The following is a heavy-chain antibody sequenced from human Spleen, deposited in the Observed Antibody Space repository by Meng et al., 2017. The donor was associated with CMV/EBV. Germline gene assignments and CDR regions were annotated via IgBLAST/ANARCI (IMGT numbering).Heavy chain of an antibody. D-gene: IGHD3-16*01. CDR2: IYPGDSET. CDR3: ARDGGGY. V-gene: IGHV5-51*01. J-gene: IGHJ4*02. Sequence: SLKVSCTTFGYRFTTYWIGWVRQMPGQGLEWMGIIYPGDSETRYSPSFEGQVTISADKSISTAYLQWSSLRASDTAMYFCARDGGGYWGQGTLVTVSS. CDR1: GYRFTTYW.